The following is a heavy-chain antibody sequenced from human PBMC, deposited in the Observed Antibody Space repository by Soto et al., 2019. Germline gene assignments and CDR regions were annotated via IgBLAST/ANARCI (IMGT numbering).Heavy chain of an antibody. CDR3: TREAGWQRMVPYD. CDR2: ISAFNGDT. Sequence: QVQLLQSGSEVKKPGASGNVSCKAFGYTFASYGFSWVRQVSGQGLEWLGWISAFNGDTQYAQTMKGRLTVTTDTSTTTVHMQLRSLTPADTAVYYCTREAGWQRMVPYDWGQGTLVSVS. CDR1: GYTFASYG. V-gene: IGHV1-18*04. J-gene: IGHJ4*02. D-gene: IGHD6-25*01.